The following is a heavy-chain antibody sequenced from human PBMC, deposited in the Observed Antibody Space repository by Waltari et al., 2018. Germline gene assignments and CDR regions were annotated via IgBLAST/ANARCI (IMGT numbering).Heavy chain of an antibody. CDR1: GFTFSSYG. D-gene: IGHD1-26*01. J-gene: IGHJ4*02. Sequence: QVQLVESGGGVVQPGRYLRLSCAASGFTFSSYGMHWVRQAPGKGLEWVAVIWYDGSNKYYADSVKGRFTISRDNSKNTLYLQMNSLRAEDTAVYYCAKDVASGSYSDYFDYWGQGTLVTVSS. V-gene: IGHV3-33*06. CDR3: AKDVASGSYSDYFDY. CDR2: IWYDGSNK.